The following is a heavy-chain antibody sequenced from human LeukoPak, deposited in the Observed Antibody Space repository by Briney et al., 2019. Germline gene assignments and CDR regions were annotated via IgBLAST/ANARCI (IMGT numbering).Heavy chain of an antibody. CDR2: TYYSGIT. Sequence: SETLSLTCTVSGGSISSSIYSWGWIRQPPGKRLEWIGRTYYSGITYYNPSLKSRVTISADTSKNQFSLKLSSVTAADTAVYYCARSPSVVQYGYWGQGTLVTVSS. V-gene: IGHV4-39*01. CDR3: ARSPSVVQYGY. D-gene: IGHD3-10*01. CDR1: GGSISSSIYS. J-gene: IGHJ4*02.